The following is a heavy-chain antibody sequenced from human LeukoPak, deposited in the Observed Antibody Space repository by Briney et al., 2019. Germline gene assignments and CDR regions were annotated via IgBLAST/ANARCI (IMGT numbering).Heavy chain of an antibody. CDR2: IYYSGST. Sequence: PSETLSLTCTVSGGSISSSSYYWGWIRQPPGKGLEWIGSIYYSGSTYYNPSLKSRVTISVDTSKNQFSLKLSSVTAADTAVYYCARGGFGELLGYNWFDPWGQGTLVTVSS. D-gene: IGHD3-10*01. CDR1: GGSISSSSYY. CDR3: ARGGFGELLGYNWFDP. J-gene: IGHJ5*02. V-gene: IGHV4-39*07.